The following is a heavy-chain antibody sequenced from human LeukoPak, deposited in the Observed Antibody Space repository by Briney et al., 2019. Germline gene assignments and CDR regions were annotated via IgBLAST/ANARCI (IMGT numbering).Heavy chain of an antibody. V-gene: IGHV3-30*18. J-gene: IGHJ4*02. Sequence: PGGSLRLSCAASGFTFSSYAMHWVRQAPAKGLEWVAVISYDGSNKYYTDSVKGRFSISRDNSKNTLYLQMNSLRAEDTAVYYCAKDPGYCSGGSCYHFDYWGQGTLVTVSS. CDR3: AKDPGYCSGGSCYHFDY. CDR1: GFTFSSYA. D-gene: IGHD2-15*01. CDR2: ISYDGSNK.